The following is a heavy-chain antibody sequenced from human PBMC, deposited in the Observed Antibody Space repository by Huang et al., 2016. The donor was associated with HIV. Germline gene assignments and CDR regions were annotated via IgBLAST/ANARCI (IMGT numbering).Heavy chain of an antibody. D-gene: IGHD3-3*01. CDR1: GFIFSDYW. J-gene: IGHJ4*01. Sequence: EVELAESGGGSVRPGQSLRLSCVGSGFIFSDYWMHWVRQIPGKGWVWVEGIDSEGSSTSYADSVKGRFTIYRDNAKNTVYLQMSSLRVDDTAVYYCVRAKEKGYDFWSGYRYWGQGVQVTVSS. CDR3: VRAKEKGYDFWSGYRY. V-gene: IGHV3-74*02. CDR2: IDSEGSST.